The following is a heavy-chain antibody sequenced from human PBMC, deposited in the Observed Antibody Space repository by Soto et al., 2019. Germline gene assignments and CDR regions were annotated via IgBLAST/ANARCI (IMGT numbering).Heavy chain of an antibody. CDR2: ISAYNGNT. V-gene: IGHV1-18*01. Sequence: GASVKVSCKASGYTFTSYGISWVRQAPGQGLEWMGWISAYNGNTNYAQKLQGRVTMTTDTSTSTAYMELRSLRSDDTAVYYCARDWSGYSSSRDDYWGQGTLVTVSS. CDR1: GYTFTSYG. CDR3: ARDWSGYSSSRDDY. J-gene: IGHJ4*02. D-gene: IGHD6-13*01.